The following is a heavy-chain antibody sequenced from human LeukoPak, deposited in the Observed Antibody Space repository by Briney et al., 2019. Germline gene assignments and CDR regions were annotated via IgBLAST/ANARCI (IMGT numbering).Heavy chain of an antibody. CDR2: IYYSGST. J-gene: IGHJ5*02. D-gene: IGHD3-3*01. CDR3: ARILDFWSGSAFDP. CDR1: GGSISSYY. Sequence: NPSETLSLTCTVSGGSISSYYWSWIRQPPGKGLEWIGYIYYSGSTNYNPSLKSRVTISVDTSKNQFSLKLSSVTAADTAVYYCARILDFWSGSAFDPWGQGTLVTVSS. V-gene: IGHV4-59*01.